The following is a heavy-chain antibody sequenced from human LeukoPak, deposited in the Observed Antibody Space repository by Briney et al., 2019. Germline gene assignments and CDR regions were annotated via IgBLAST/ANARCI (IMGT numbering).Heavy chain of an antibody. J-gene: IGHJ3*02. Sequence: ASVKVSCKASGYTFTSYAMHWVRQAPGQRLEWMGWINAGNGNTKYSQEFQGRVTISRDTSASTAYMELRGLRSEDMAVYYCARGYEPGAFDIWGQGTMVTVAS. CDR1: GYTFTSYA. D-gene: IGHD6-13*01. CDR3: ARGYEPGAFDI. CDR2: INAGNGNT. V-gene: IGHV1-3*03.